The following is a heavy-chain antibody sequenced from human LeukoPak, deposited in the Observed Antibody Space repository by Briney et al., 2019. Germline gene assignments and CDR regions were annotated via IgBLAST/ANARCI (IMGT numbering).Heavy chain of an antibody. Sequence: GGSLRLSCAASGFTFSSYAMSWVRQAPGKGLEWVSAISGSGGSTYYADSVKGRFTISRDNSKNTLYLQMDSLRAEDTAVYYCTRLHYDILTGPFDYWGQGTLVTVSS. CDR2: ISGSGGST. CDR3: TRLHYDILTGPFDY. CDR1: GFTFSSYA. V-gene: IGHV3-23*01. J-gene: IGHJ4*02. D-gene: IGHD3-9*01.